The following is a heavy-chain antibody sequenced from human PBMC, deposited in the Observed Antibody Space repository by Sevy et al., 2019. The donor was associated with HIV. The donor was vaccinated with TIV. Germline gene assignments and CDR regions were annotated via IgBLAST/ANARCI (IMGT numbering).Heavy chain of an antibody. Sequence: GGSLRLSCVASGFTFRNYWMSWVRQAPGKGLEWVANIKQEGNEKYYVDSVKGRFTISRDNAKNSLYLQMNSLRVEDTAVYYCARERARHWYFDLWGRGTLVTVSS. J-gene: IGHJ2*01. CDR3: ARERARHWYFDL. CDR2: IKQEGNEK. V-gene: IGHV3-7*03. CDR1: GFTFRNYW.